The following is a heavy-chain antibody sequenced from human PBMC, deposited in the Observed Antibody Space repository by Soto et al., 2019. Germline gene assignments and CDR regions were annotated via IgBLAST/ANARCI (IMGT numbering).Heavy chain of an antibody. V-gene: IGHV5-51*01. CDR3: ARITRHLRYCSGGSCYSYYYYYMDV. CDR2: IYPGDSDT. J-gene: IGHJ6*03. D-gene: IGHD2-15*01. CDR1: GYSFTSYW. Sequence: PGESLKISCKGSGYSFTSYWIGWVRQMPGKGLEWMGIIYPGDSDTRYSPSFQGQVTISADKSISTAYLQWSSLKASDTAMYYCARITRHLRYCSGGSCYSYYYYYMDVWGKGTTVTVSS.